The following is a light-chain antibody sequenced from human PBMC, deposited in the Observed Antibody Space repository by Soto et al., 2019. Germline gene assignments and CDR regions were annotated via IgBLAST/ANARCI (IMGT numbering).Light chain of an antibody. J-gene: IGLJ3*02. V-gene: IGLV2-23*01. CDR1: SSDIGSYNF. CDR2: EGT. Sequence: QSALTQPASVSGSPGQSITISCTGGSSDIGSYNFVSWYQQYPGKAPKLMIYEGTKRPSGVSNRFSGSKSGNTASLTISGLQAEDEAEYYCCSYAGLGVMFGGGTKVTVL. CDR3: CSYAGLGVM.